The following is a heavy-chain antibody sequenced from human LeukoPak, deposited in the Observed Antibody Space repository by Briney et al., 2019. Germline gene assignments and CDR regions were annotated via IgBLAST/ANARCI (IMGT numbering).Heavy chain of an antibody. CDR1: GFTFSSYG. CDR3: ARGAEYDGSGSYYDGNWFDP. D-gene: IGHD3-10*01. Sequence: PGGSLRLSCAASGFTFSSYGMSWVRQAPGKGLEWVSYISSTGITTYYADSVKGRFTISRDNAKNSLFLQMNSLRAEDTAVYYCARGAEYDGSGSYYDGNWFDPWGQGTLVTVSS. CDR2: ISSTGITT. V-gene: IGHV3-48*04. J-gene: IGHJ5*02.